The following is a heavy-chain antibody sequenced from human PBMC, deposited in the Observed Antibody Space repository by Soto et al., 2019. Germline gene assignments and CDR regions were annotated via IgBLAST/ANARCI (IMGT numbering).Heavy chain of an antibody. V-gene: IGHV1-69*02. CDR3: ASWAVAGTPPFDY. Sequence: ASVKVSCKASGGTFSSYTISWVRQAPGQGLEWMVRIIPILGIANYAQKFQGRVTITADKSTSTAYMELSSLRSEDTAVYYCASWAVAGTPPFDYWGQGTLVTVSS. CDR1: GGTFSSYT. D-gene: IGHD6-19*01. CDR2: IIPILGIA. J-gene: IGHJ4*02.